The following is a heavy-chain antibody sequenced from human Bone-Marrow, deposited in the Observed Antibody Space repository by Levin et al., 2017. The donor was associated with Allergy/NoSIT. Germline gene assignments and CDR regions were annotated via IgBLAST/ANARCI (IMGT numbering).Heavy chain of an antibody. CDR1: GDSVSSNSAA. D-gene: IGHD6-13*01. CDR3: ARERGAADGGLGDFDY. CDR2: TYYRSKWYN. Sequence: SETLSLTCAISGDSVSSNSAAWNWIRQSPSRGLEWLGRTYYRSKWYNDYAVSVKSRITINPDTSKNQFSLQLNSVTPEDTAVYYCARERGAADGGLGDFDYWGQGTLVTVSS. J-gene: IGHJ4*02. V-gene: IGHV6-1*01.